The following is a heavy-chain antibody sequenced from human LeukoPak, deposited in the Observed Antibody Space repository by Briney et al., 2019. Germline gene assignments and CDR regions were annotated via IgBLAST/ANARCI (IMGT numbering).Heavy chain of an antibody. J-gene: IGHJ6*03. Sequence: GGSLRLSCAASGFTFSSYWMSWVRQAPGKGLEWAANIKQDGSEKYYVDSVKGRFTISRDNAKNSLYLQMNSLRAEDTAVYYCARATGRECSSTSCYYYYYYYYMDVWGKGTTVTVSS. V-gene: IGHV3-7*01. CDR1: GFTFSSYW. CDR2: IKQDGSEK. D-gene: IGHD2-2*01. CDR3: ARATGRECSSTSCYYYYYYYYMDV.